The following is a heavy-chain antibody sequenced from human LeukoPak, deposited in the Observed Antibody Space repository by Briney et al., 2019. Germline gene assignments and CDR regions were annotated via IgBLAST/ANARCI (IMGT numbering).Heavy chain of an antibody. Sequence: PGGSLRLSCAASGFTFSSYSMNWVRQAPGKGLEWVSSISSSSSYIYYADSVKGRFTISRDSAKNSLYLQMNSLRAEDTAVYYCAREENYDFWTYYYYYMDVWGKGTTVTVSS. D-gene: IGHD3-3*01. J-gene: IGHJ6*03. V-gene: IGHV3-21*01. CDR2: ISSSSSYI. CDR1: GFTFSSYS. CDR3: AREENYDFWTYYYYYMDV.